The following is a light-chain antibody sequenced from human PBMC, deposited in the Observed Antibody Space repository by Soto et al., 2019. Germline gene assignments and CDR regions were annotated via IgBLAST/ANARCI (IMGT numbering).Light chain of an antibody. CDR2: EVS. V-gene: IGLV2-14*01. CDR3: SSYTGAYTLV. CDR1: SSDVGAYNY. Sequence: QSALAQPASVSGSPGQSIAISCTGTSSDVGAYNYVSWYQQHPGKAPKRIVHEVSDRPSGVSDRFSGSKSGNTASLTISGLQAEDEADYYCSSYTGAYTLVFGTGTKLTVL. J-gene: IGLJ1*01.